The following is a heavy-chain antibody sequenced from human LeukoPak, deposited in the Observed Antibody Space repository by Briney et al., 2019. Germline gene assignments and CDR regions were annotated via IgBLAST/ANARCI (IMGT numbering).Heavy chain of an antibody. J-gene: IGHJ3*01. CDR3: SRVPIRTVTWIVVLRGHDVFDV. Sequence: GGSLRLSCTASGFTSSDYGMTWFRQAPGKGLEWVGCISSKAYGGSTEYAASVQGRFTISRDDSKSVAYLHMDSLTVEDTAVYYCSRVPIRTVTWIVVLRGHDVFDVWGQGTVVTVSS. CDR2: ISSKAYGGST. CDR1: GFTSSDYG. V-gene: IGHV3-49*03. D-gene: IGHD3-22*01.